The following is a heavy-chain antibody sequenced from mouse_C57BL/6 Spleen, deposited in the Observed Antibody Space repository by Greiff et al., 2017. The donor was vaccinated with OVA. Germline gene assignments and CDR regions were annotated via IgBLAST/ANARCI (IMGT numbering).Heavy chain of an antibody. V-gene: IGHV1-59*01. Sequence: QVQLQQSGAELVRPGTSVKLSCKASGYTFTSYWMHWVKQRPGQGLEWIGVIDPSDSYTNYNQKFKGKATLTVDTSSSPAYMQLCSLTSEDSAVYYCARGGTTVVGPYYFDYWGQGTTLTVSS. CDR2: IDPSDSYT. CDR3: ARGGTTVVGPYYFDY. D-gene: IGHD1-1*01. J-gene: IGHJ2*01. CDR1: GYTFTSYW.